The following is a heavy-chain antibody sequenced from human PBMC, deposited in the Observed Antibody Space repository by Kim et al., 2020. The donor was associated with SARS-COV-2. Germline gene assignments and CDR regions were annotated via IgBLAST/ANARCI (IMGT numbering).Heavy chain of an antibody. D-gene: IGHD6-13*01. Sequence: GGSLRLSCAASGFTFDDYGMSWVRQAPGKGLEWVSGINWNGGSTGYADSVKGRFTISRDNAKNSLYLQMNSLRAEDTALYHCARVLSPIAAAGPDNWFDPWGQGTLVTVSS. V-gene: IGHV3-20*01. CDR3: ARVLSPIAAAGPDNWFDP. CDR2: INWNGGST. J-gene: IGHJ5*02. CDR1: GFTFDDYG.